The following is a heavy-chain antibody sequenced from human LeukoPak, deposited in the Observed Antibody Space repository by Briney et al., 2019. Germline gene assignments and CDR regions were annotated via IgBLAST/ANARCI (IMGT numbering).Heavy chain of an antibody. CDR2: IHPDGSIT. CDR1: GFTISNYW. Sequence: PGGSLRLSCVSSGFTISNYWMHWVRQAPGTGLVWVSRIHPDGSITTYADSVKGRFTISRDNAKNTLYLQMNSLRAEDTAVYYCAPQQTYSPYNWFDPWGQGTLVTVSS. CDR3: APQQTYSPYNWFDP. V-gene: IGHV3-74*03. J-gene: IGHJ5*02. D-gene: IGHD5-12*01.